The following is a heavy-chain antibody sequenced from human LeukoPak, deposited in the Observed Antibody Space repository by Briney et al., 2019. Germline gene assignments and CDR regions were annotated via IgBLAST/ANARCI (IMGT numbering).Heavy chain of an antibody. V-gene: IGHV4-34*01. CDR2: INHCGST. CDR3: ARPGRVRFLGWPPANYYGIDG. CDR1: GGSFSGYY. D-gene: IGHD3-3*01. J-gene: IGHJ6*02. Sequence: PSETLSLTCAVYGGSFSGYYWSWIRHPPGKGREWIGEINHCGSTNYNPSLKSRITISVATSKNQFSLKLSSVTAADTAVYYCARPGRVRFLGWPPANYYGIDGWGQGTTVTVPS.